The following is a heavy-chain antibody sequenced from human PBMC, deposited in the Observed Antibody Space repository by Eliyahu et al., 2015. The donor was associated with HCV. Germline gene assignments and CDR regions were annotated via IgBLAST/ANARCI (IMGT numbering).Heavy chain of an antibody. CDR2: IKSKTDGGTT. V-gene: IGHV3-15*01. D-gene: IGHD3-10*01. Sequence: EVQLVESGGGLVKPGGSLRLSXAAXGFXFSKXWMXWARPAPGKGLEWIGRIKSKTDGGTTDYAAPVKGRFTISRDDSKSTLYLQMNSLKTEDTAVYYCTTGAPGGFDYYLDVWGQGTTVTVSS. J-gene: IGHJ6*03. CDR3: TTGAPGGFDYYLDV. CDR1: GFXFSKXW.